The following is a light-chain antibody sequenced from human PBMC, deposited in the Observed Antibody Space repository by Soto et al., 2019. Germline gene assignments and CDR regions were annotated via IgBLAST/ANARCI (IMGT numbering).Light chain of an antibody. CDR3: QQRSNWPGT. J-gene: IGKJ2*01. CDR1: QSVSTY. V-gene: IGKV3-11*01. CDR2: DAS. Sequence: EIVVTQSPATLSLSPGERATLSCRASQSVSTYVAWFQHKLGQAPRLLIYDASYRAIGVPARFSGGGSGTDFTLPISSLEPEDFAVYYCQQRSNWPGTFGRGTKLDIK.